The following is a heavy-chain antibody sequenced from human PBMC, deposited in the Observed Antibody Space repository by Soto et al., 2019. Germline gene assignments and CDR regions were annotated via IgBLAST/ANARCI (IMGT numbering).Heavy chain of an antibody. D-gene: IGHD6-13*01. Sequence: GASVKVSCKASGYTFTGYYMHWVRQAPGQGLEWMGWINPNSGGTNYAQKFQGWVTMTRDTSISTAYMELSRLRSDDTAVYYCARDLGSGYSSSWFYMDVWGKGTTVTVSS. V-gene: IGHV1-2*04. J-gene: IGHJ6*03. CDR2: INPNSGGT. CDR3: ARDLGSGYSSSWFYMDV. CDR1: GYTFTGYY.